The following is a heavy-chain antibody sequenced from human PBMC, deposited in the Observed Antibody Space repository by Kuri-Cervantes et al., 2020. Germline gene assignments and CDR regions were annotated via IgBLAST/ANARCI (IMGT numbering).Heavy chain of an antibody. CDR2: IVVGSGNT. V-gene: IGHV1-58*01. CDR3: ARWIQTGTTNDAFDI. Sequence: SVKVSCKASGFTFTSSAVQWVRQARGQRLEWIGWIVVGSGNTNYAQKFQERVTITRDMSTSTAYMELSSLRSDDTAVYYCARWIQTGTTNDAFDIWGQGTMVTVSS. J-gene: IGHJ3*02. CDR1: GFTFTSSA. D-gene: IGHD1-1*01.